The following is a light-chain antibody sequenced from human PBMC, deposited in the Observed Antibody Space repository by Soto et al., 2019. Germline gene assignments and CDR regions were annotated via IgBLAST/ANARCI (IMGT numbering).Light chain of an antibody. Sequence: DIEVSLSPSTRSGPLGGRVTIACRASQTISSWLAWYQQKPGKAPKLLIYKASTLKSGVPSRFSGSGSGTEFTLTISSLQPDDFATYYCQHYNSYPEAFGQGTKVDIK. J-gene: IGKJ1*01. CDR2: KAS. CDR3: QHYNSYPEA. CDR1: QTISSW. V-gene: IGKV1-5*03.